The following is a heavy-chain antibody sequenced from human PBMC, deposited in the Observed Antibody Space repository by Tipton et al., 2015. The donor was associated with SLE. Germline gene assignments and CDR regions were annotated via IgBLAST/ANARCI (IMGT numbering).Heavy chain of an antibody. CDR3: ARDATIFGVVTFFDY. CDR2: VYYSGRT. V-gene: IGHV4-39*07. D-gene: IGHD3-3*01. Sequence: GSLRLSCTVSGGAISSSTYYWGWIRQPPGKGLEWIGSVYYSGRTYYNPSLKSRVTISVDTSKNQFSLKLSSVTAADTAVYYCARDATIFGVVTFFDYWGQGTLVTVSS. J-gene: IGHJ4*02. CDR1: GGAISSSTYY.